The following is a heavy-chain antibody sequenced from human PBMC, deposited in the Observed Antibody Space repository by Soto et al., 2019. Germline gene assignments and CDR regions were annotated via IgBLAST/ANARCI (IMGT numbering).Heavy chain of an antibody. CDR1: GFTFSSYA. CDR3: ARLMTTVVTPGFDY. Sequence: QVQLVESGGGVVQPGRSLRLSCAASGFTFSSYAMHWVRQAPGKGLEWVAVISYDGSNKYYADSVKGRFTISRDNSKNTLYLQMKSLRAEDTAVYYCARLMTTVVTPGFDYWGQGTLVTVSS. CDR2: ISYDGSNK. J-gene: IGHJ4*02. D-gene: IGHD4-17*01. V-gene: IGHV3-30-3*01.